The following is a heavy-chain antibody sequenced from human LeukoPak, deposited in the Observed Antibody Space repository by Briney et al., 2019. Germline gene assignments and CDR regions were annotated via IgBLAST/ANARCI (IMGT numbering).Heavy chain of an antibody. CDR1: GFTFSSYA. J-gene: IGHJ4*02. Sequence: PGGSLRLSCAASGFTFSSYAMHWVRQAPGKGLEWVAVISYDGSNKYYADSVKGRFTISRDNSKNTLYLQMNSLGAEDTAVYYCARGRRGSVDLDYWGQGTLVTVSS. CDR3: ARGRRGSVDLDY. V-gene: IGHV3-30*04. D-gene: IGHD3-16*01. CDR2: ISYDGSNK.